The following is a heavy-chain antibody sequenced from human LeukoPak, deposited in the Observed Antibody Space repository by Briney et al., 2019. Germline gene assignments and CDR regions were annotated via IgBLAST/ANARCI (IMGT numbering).Heavy chain of an antibody. CDR2: ISGSGGST. Sequence: PGGSLRLSCAASGFTFSSYAMSWVRQAPGKGLEWVSAISGSGGSTYYADSVKGRFTISRDNSKNTLYLQMNSLRAEDTAVYYCAKDDSSGYYYPDAFDIWGQGTMVTVSS. J-gene: IGHJ3*02. V-gene: IGHV3-23*01. CDR3: AKDDSSGYYYPDAFDI. D-gene: IGHD3-22*01. CDR1: GFTFSSYA.